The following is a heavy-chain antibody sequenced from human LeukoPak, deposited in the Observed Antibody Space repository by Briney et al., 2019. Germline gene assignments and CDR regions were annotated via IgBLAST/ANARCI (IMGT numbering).Heavy chain of an antibody. CDR1: GGSISSYY. D-gene: IGHD6-13*01. V-gene: IGHV4-4*07. J-gene: IGHJ5*02. Sequence: SETLSLTCTVSGGSISSYYWSWIRQPAGKGLEWIGRIYTSGSTNYNPSLKSRVTISVDTSKNQFSLKLSSVTAADTAVYYCARGPAAGTLDWFDPWGQGTLVTVSS. CDR2: IYTSGST. CDR3: ARGPAAGTLDWFDP.